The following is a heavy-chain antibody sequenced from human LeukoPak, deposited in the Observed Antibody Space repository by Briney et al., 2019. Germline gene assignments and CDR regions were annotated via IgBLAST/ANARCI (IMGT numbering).Heavy chain of an antibody. Sequence: GALVKVSCKASGYTFTGYYIHWVRQAPGQGLEWMGWINPNNGGTNYAQKFQGRVTMTRDTSISTAYMELSRLRSDDTAVYYCARDLFLDSNHFDYWGQGTLVTVSS. V-gene: IGHV1-2*02. CDR2: INPNNGGT. CDR3: ARDLFLDSNHFDY. D-gene: IGHD3/OR15-3a*01. CDR1: GYTFTGYY. J-gene: IGHJ4*02.